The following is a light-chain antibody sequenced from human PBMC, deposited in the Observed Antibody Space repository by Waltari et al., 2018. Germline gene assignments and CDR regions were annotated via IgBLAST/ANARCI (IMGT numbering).Light chain of an antibody. Sequence: QSLLTQPPSVSGAPGQRITISCTGSRSNIGAGYEVHWYQQFPGTPPKLLIFGSINRASGVPDRFSGSKSGTSASLAITGLQPEDEADYYCQSYDSSLTGFWVFGGGTKLTVV. CDR3: QSYDSSLTGFWV. V-gene: IGLV1-40*01. CDR2: GSI. J-gene: IGLJ3*02. CDR1: RSNIGAGYE.